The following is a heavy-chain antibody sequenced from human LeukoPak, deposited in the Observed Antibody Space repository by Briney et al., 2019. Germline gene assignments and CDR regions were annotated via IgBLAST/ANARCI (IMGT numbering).Heavy chain of an antibody. CDR2: INPNSGDT. CDR3: ARDYCSSTSCLFDY. Sequence: PSVKVSCKASGYTFTGHHMHWVRQAPGQGLEWMGRINPNSGDTNYAQKFQGRVAMTGDTSISTAFMELTRLRSDDTAVYYCARDYCSSTSCLFDYWGQGTLVTVSS. J-gene: IGHJ4*02. V-gene: IGHV1-2*06. CDR1: GYTFTGHH. D-gene: IGHD2-2*01.